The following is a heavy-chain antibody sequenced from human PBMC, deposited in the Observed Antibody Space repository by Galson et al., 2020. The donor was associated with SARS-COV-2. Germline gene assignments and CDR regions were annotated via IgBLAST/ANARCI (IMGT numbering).Heavy chain of an antibody. Sequence: GESLKISCAASGFTFSDYYMSWIRQAPGKGLEWVSYISSSGSTIYYADSVKGRFTISRDNAKNSLYLQMNSLRAEDTAVYYCARAADYDILTGYWVAPDGMDVWGQGTTVTVSS. V-gene: IGHV3-11*01. J-gene: IGHJ6*02. CDR3: ARAADYDILTGYWVAPDGMDV. CDR2: ISSSGSTI. CDR1: GFTFSDYY. D-gene: IGHD3-9*01.